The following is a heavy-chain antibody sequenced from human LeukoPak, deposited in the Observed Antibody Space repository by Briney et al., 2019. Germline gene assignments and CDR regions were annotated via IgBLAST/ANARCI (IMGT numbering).Heavy chain of an antibody. CDR2: INHSGST. D-gene: IGHD3-3*01. Sequence: PSETLSLTCAVYGGSFSGYYWSWIRQPPGKGLEWIGEINHSGSTNYNPSLKSRVTISVDRSKNQFSLKLSSVTAADTAVYYCARGYSITIFGVVIVHQGFDPWGQGTLVTVSS. CDR1: GGSFSGYY. CDR3: ARGYSITIFGVVIVHQGFDP. V-gene: IGHV4-34*01. J-gene: IGHJ5*02.